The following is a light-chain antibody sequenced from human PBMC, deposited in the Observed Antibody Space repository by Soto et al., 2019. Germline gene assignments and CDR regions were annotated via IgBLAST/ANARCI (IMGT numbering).Light chain of an antibody. Sequence: EIVMTQSPATLSVSPGDRATLSCRASQSVSSYLAWYQQKPGQAPRLLIYGTSTRATGIPARFSGSGSGTEFTLTISSLQSEDFATYYCQQLNKYPSTFGGGTKVDIK. J-gene: IGKJ4*01. CDR2: GTS. CDR3: QQLNKYPST. V-gene: IGKV3-15*01. CDR1: QSVSSY.